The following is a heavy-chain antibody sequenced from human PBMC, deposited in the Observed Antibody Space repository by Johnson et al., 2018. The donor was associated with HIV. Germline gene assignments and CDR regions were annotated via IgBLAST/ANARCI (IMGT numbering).Heavy chain of an antibody. V-gene: IGHV3-9*01. CDR2: ISWNSGSI. D-gene: IGHD1-26*01. Sequence: EVQLVESGGGLVQPGRSLRLSCAASGFTFDDYAMHWVRQAPGKGLEWVSGISWNSGSIGYADSVKGRFTISRDNAKNSLYLQMNSLKTEDTAVYYCAREPEGWAFDIWGQGTMVTVCS. CDR1: GFTFDDYA. J-gene: IGHJ3*02. CDR3: AREPEGWAFDI.